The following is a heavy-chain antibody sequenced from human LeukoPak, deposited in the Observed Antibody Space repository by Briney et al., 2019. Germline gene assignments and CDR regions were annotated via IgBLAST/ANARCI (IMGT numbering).Heavy chain of an antibody. V-gene: IGHV4-61*01. J-gene: IGHJ3*02. CDR2: IHYSGST. Sequence: PSETLSLTCAVSGGSVSNRTYYWSWIRQPPGKGLEWIGYIHYSGSTNYNPSLKSRVTISVDTSKNQFSLNLSSVTAADTAVYYCARDPRYCRGGGTCYSDAFDIWGQGTMVTVSS. D-gene: IGHD2-15*01. CDR3: ARDPRYCRGGGTCYSDAFDI. CDR1: GGSVSNRTYY.